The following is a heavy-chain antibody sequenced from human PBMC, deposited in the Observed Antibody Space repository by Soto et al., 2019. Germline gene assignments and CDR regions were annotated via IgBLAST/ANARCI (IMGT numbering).Heavy chain of an antibody. V-gene: IGHV3-30-3*01. CDR3: ASPMVRGVIISYYFDY. Sequence: QVQLVESGGGVVQPGRSLRLSCAASGFTFSSYAMHWVRQAPGKGLEWVAVISYDGSNKYYADSAKGRFTISRDNSKNTLYLQMNSLRAEDTAVYYCASPMVRGVIISYYFDYWGQGTLVTVSS. J-gene: IGHJ4*02. D-gene: IGHD3-10*01. CDR2: ISYDGSNK. CDR1: GFTFSSYA.